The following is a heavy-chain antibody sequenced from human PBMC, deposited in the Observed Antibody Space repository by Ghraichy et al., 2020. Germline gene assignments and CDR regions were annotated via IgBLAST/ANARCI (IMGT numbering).Heavy chain of an antibody. V-gene: IGHV4-61*01. CDR3: ARKYYNDPYYFDY. CDR2: IYYSGGT. CDR1: GGSVSSGTYY. Sequence: SETLSLTCTVSGGSVSSGTYYWSWIRQPPGKGLEWIGYIYYSGGTNYNPSLKSPITMSVDTSNNQFSLKLSSVTAADTAVYYCARKYYNDPYYFDYWGQGILVTVSS. J-gene: IGHJ4*02. D-gene: IGHD3-22*01.